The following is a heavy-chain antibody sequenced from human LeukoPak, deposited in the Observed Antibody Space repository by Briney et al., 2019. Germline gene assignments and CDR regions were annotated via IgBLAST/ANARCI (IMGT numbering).Heavy chain of an antibody. D-gene: IGHD2-15*01. Sequence: PGGSLRLSCAASGFTFSSYSMNWARQAPGKGLEWVSSISSSSSYIYYADSVKGRFTISRDNAKNSLYLQMNSLRAEDTAVYYCATYCSGGSCQLDYWGQGTLVTVSS. V-gene: IGHV3-21*01. CDR1: GFTFSSYS. CDR3: ATYCSGGSCQLDY. J-gene: IGHJ4*02. CDR2: ISSSSSYI.